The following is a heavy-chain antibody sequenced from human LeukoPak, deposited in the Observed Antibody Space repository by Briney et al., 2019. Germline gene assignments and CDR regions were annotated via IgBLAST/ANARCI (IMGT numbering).Heavy chain of an antibody. CDR2: INHSGST. D-gene: IGHD3-10*01. J-gene: IGHJ4*02. CDR1: GGSFSGCY. Sequence: PSETLSLTCAVYGGSFSGCYWSWIRQPPGKGLEWIGEINHSGSTNYNPSLKSRVTISVDTSKNQFSLKLSSVTAADTAVYYCASWSYGSAAGQDYWGQGTLVTVSS. V-gene: IGHV4-34*01. CDR3: ASWSYGSAAGQDY.